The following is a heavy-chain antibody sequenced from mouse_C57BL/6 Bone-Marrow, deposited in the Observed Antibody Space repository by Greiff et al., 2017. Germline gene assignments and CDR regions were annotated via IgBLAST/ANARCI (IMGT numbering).Heavy chain of an antibody. CDR2: IYPGDGDT. V-gene: IGHV1-80*01. D-gene: IGHD2-5*01. CDR1: GYAFSSYW. CDR3: ARRSNYPSAMDY. J-gene: IGHJ4*01. Sequence: VQLQQSGAELVKPGASVKISCKASGYAFSSYWMNWVKQRPGKGLEWIGQIYPGDGDTNYNGKFKGKATLTADKSSSTAYMQLSSLTSEDSAVYFCARRSNYPSAMDYWGQGTSVTVSS.